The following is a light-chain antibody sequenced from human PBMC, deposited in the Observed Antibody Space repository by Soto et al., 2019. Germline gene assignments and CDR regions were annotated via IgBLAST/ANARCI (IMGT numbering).Light chain of an antibody. J-gene: IGLJ2*01. CDR1: SSNIGSNY. V-gene: IGLV1-47*01. CDR3: AAWDDSLSGPVV. CDR2: RNN. Sequence: QSALTQPPSASGTPGHRVTISCSGSSSNIGSNYVYWYRQLPGTAPKLLIYRNNQRPSGVPDRFSGSKSGTSASLAISGLRSEDEADYYCAAWDDSLSGPVVFGGGTQLTVL.